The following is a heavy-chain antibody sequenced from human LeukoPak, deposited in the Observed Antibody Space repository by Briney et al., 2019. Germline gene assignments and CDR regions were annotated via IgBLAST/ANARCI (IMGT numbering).Heavy chain of an antibody. V-gene: IGHV3-23*01. Sequence: GGPLRLSCAASGFTFSSYAMSWVRQAPGKGLEWVSAISGSGGSTYYADSVKGRFTISRDNSKNTLYLQLNSLRAEDTAVYYCAKPEWELLPPDYWGQGTLVSVSS. CDR3: AKPEWELLPPDY. J-gene: IGHJ4*02. D-gene: IGHD1-26*01. CDR1: GFTFSSYA. CDR2: ISGSGGST.